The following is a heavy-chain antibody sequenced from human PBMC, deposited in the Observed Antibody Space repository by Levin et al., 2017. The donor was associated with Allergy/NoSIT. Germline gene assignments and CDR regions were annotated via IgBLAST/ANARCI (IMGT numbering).Heavy chain of an antibody. J-gene: IGHJ4*02. CDR1: GDTFRNSV. Sequence: GASVKVSCKASGDTFRNSVISWVRQAPGHGLQWLGGIIPSYGTANYTQNFHGRLTFGADEVTRTAYMELSSLTSDDTAVYYCARSQKKYYYDTSGYPFDLWGQGTLVTVSS. V-gene: IGHV1-69*13. CDR2: IIPSYGTA. CDR3: ARSQKKYYYDTSGYPFDL. D-gene: IGHD3-22*01.